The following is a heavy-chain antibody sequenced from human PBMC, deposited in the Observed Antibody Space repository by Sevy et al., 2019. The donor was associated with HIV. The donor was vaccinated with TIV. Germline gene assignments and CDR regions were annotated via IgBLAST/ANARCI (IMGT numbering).Heavy chain of an antibody. CDR1: GFTFSYYG. CDR3: ARDRKVVLVVYAIPFDAFDI. CDR2: ITYDGSNK. V-gene: IGHV3-30*02. Sequence: GESLKISCAASGFTFSYYGIHWVRQAPGKGLEWVAFITYDGSNKHYADSVKGRFTISRDNSENTLYLQMNSLRAEDTAMYHCARDRKVVLVVYAIPFDAFDIWGQGTLVTVSS. J-gene: IGHJ3*02. D-gene: IGHD2-8*02.